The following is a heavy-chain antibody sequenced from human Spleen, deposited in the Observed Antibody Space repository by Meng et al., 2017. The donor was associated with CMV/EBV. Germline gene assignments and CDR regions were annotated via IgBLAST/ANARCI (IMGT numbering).Heavy chain of an antibody. V-gene: IGHV3-21*01. CDR3: ASFDLSYDFWSGEPIDY. D-gene: IGHD3-3*01. Sequence: GGSLRLSCAASGFTFSSYSMNWVRQAPGKGLEWVSSISSSSSYIYYADSVKGRFTISRDNAKNSLYLQMNSLRAEDTAVYYCASFDLSYDFWSGEPIDYWGQGTLVTVSS. CDR1: GFTFSSYS. CDR2: ISSSSSYI. J-gene: IGHJ4*02.